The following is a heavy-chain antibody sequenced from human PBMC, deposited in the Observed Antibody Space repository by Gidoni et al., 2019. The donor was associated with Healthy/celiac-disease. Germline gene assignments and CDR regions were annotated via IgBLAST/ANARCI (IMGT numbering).Heavy chain of an antibody. Sequence: QVQLVHSGAEVQKPGSSVKVSCKASGGTFSSYTISCVRQAPGQGLEWMGRIIPILGIANYAQKFQGRVTITADKSTSTAYMELSSLRSEDTAVYYCAREGSVGALDYWGQGTLVTVSS. CDR1: GGTFSSYT. V-gene: IGHV1-69*04. CDR2: IIPILGIA. CDR3: AREGSVGALDY. J-gene: IGHJ4*02. D-gene: IGHD1-26*01.